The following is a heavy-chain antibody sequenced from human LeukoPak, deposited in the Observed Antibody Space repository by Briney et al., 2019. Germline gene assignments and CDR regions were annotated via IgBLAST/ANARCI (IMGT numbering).Heavy chain of an antibody. CDR3: ARGVEMHISGWFFDN. Sequence: PGGSLRLSCAASGFTFSTYAKHWVRQAPGKGLEWLAVISYDGSNKYYADSVKGRFTISRDNSKNTLYLQMNSLRDEDTAVYYCARGVEMHISGWFFDNWGQGTLVTVSS. V-gene: IGHV3-30-3*01. CDR1: GFTFSTYA. CDR2: ISYDGSNK. D-gene: IGHD6-13*01. J-gene: IGHJ4*02.